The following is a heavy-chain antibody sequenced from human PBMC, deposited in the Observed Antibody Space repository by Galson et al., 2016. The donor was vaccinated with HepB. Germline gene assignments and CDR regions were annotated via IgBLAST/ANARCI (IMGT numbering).Heavy chain of an antibody. V-gene: IGHV3-23*01. Sequence: SLRLSCAASGFPFRSYAMSWVRQAPGKGLEWVSAISGSGGSTYYADSVKGRFTISRDNSKNTLYLQMNSLRAGDTAVYYCGKHGGFDYWGQGALVTVSS. CDR3: GKHGGFDY. J-gene: IGHJ4*02. D-gene: IGHD3-16*01. CDR1: GFPFRSYA. CDR2: ISGSGGST.